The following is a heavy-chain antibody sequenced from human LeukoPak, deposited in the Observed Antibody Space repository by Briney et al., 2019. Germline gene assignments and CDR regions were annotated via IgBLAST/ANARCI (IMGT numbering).Heavy chain of an antibody. V-gene: IGHV4-59*01. CDR2: IWDTEIT. CDR1: GGSIRSYF. CDR3: APENHRLHPLPQGSINIPLDTAKEQLLPEAGFCDRGDHGLYFRAGGVVFGNDYGFYN. D-gene: IGHD1/OR15-1a*01. Sequence: SSETLSLTCTVSGGSIRSYFWSWLRQPPGKGLEWIGYIWDTEITDYNPSLKSRVTISLDTSKNHFSLKLRSVTAADTALYFCAPENHRLHPLPQGSINIPLDTAKEQLLPEAGFCDRGDHGLYFRAGGVVFGNDYGFYNWGQR. J-gene: IGHJ3*02.